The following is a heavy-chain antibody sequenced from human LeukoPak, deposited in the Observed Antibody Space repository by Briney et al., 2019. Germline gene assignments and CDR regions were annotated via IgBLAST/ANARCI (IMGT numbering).Heavy chain of an antibody. CDR2: IYYSGST. J-gene: IGHJ4*02. Sequence: SETLSLTCTVSGGSISSGDYYWSWIRQPPGKGLEWIGYIYYSGSTYYNPSLKSRVTISVDTSKNQFPLKLSSVTAADTAVYYCASSGYYLRKGIDYWGQGTLVTVSS. D-gene: IGHD3-22*01. CDR3: ASSGYYLRKGIDY. V-gene: IGHV4-30-4*01. CDR1: GGSISSGDYY.